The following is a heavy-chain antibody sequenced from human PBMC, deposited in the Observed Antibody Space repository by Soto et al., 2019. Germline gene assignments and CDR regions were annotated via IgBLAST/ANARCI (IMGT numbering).Heavy chain of an antibody. Sequence: SQRLSCAASGFRFSDHYMTWIRQAPGKGLEWVSKISGGGTTMYYADSVKGRFTVSRDNAKNSLYLQMNSLRAEDTAVYYCAGDPYYYCSAVWGQGALVTVFS. CDR1: GFRFSDHY. CDR2: ISGGGTTM. CDR3: AGDPYYYCSAV. J-gene: IGHJ4*02. D-gene: IGHD3-10*01. V-gene: IGHV3-11*01.